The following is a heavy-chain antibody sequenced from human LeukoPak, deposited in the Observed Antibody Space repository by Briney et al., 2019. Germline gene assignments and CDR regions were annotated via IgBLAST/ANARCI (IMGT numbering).Heavy chain of an antibody. D-gene: IGHD3-10*01. J-gene: IGHJ5*02. CDR2: IYYSGST. CDR3: ARLSPRGNWFDP. Sequence: SETLSLTCTVSGDSISSYYCSWIRQPPGKGLEWIGYIYYSGSTNYNPSLKSRVTISVDTSKNQFSLKLSSVTAADTAVYYCARLSPRGNWFDPWGQGTLVTVSS. V-gene: IGHV4-59*08. CDR1: GDSISSYY.